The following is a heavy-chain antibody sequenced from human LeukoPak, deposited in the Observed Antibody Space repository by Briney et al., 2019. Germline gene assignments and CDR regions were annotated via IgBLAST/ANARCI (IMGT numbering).Heavy chain of an antibody. Sequence: GASVKVSCKASGGTFSSYAISWVRQAPGQGLEWMGGFDPEDGETIYAQKFQGRVTMTKDTSTHTGYMELSSLRSDDTAVYYCTLQRISFLNYFDPWGQGTLVTVSS. D-gene: IGHD2/OR15-2a*01. CDR2: FDPEDGET. V-gene: IGHV1-24*01. CDR3: TLQRISFLNYFDP. J-gene: IGHJ5*02. CDR1: GGTFSSYA.